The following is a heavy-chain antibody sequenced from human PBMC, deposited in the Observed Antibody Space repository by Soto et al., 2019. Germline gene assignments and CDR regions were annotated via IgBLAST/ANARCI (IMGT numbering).Heavy chain of an antibody. J-gene: IGHJ4*01. CDR3: AREPNYFXX. V-gene: IGHV1-18*01. Sequence: QVQLVQSGAXVKKPGXXXKVXCXAXXXXFTSXGIXWVRQAPGQGLEWMGWISAYNGNTKYAQKLQGRVTMTTDTSTSTAYMELRSLRSDDTAVYYCAREPNYFXXXXXGTLVTVSS. CDR1: XXXFTSXG. CDR2: ISAYNGNT.